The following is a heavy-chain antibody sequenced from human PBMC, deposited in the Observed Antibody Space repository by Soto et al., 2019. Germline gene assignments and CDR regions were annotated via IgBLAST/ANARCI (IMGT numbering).Heavy chain of an antibody. V-gene: IGHV4-59*08. CDR3: ARPRQQLARLPFDS. CDR1: GGSISSYY. J-gene: IGHJ4*02. CDR2: IYYTGST. Sequence: SETLSLTCTASGGSISSYYWSWIRQPPGKELEWIGYIYYTGSTNYNPSLKSRVTISVDTSKNQFSLKLTSVTAADTAMYYCARPRQQLARLPFDSWGQGTLVTVSS. D-gene: IGHD6-13*01.